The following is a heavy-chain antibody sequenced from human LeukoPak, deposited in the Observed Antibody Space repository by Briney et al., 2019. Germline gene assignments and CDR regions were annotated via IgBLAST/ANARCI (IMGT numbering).Heavy chain of an antibody. Sequence: GGPLRLSCAASGFTFSSYSMNWVRQAPGKGLEWVSSINSSRSYIYYGDSLQGRFTISRDNAKNSLYHQMNSLRAEDTAVYYCARADCSGGSCYYYFAMDVWSQGSTV. CDR1: GFTFSSYS. CDR3: ARADCSGGSCYYYFAMDV. D-gene: IGHD2-15*01. CDR2: INSSRSYI. V-gene: IGHV3-21*01. J-gene: IGHJ6*02.